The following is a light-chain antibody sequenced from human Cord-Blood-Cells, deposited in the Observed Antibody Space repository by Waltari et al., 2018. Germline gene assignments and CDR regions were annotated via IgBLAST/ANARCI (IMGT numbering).Light chain of an antibody. CDR1: QSVSSI. CDR3: QQYNNWLT. V-gene: IGKV3-15*01. CDR2: GAS. J-gene: IGKJ4*01. Sequence: DIVMTHSPAALSVSRGERATLSSRASQSVSSILAWYQQKPGQAPRLLIYGASTRATSIPARFSGSGSGTEFTLTISSLQSEDFAVYYCQQYNNWLTFGVGTKVEIK.